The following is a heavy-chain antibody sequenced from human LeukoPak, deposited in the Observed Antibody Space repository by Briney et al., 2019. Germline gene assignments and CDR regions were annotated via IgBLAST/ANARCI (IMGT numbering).Heavy chain of an antibody. J-gene: IGHJ4*02. CDR3: GRYRSIAAAAPGY. V-gene: IGHV3-21*01. CDR1: GFTFSSYS. Sequence: GGSLRLSCAASGFTFSSYSMNWVRQAPGKGLEWVSSISSSSSYIYYADSVKGRFTISRDNAKNSLYLQMNSLRAEDTAVYYCGRYRSIAAAAPGYWGQGTLVTVSS. D-gene: IGHD6-13*01. CDR2: ISSSSSYI.